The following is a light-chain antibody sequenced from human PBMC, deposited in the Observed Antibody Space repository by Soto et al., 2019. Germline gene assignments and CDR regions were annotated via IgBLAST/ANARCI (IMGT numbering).Light chain of an antibody. V-gene: IGLV1-40*01. CDR1: SSNIGAGYD. CDR2: GNT. Sequence: QSVLTQPPSMSGAPGQRVTISCTGSSSNIGAGYDVHWYQLLPGTAPKLLIYGNTNRPSGVPDRFSGSKSGTSASLAITGRRAEDEADYYCQSHDSSLNSWVFGVGTKLTVL. CDR3: QSHDSSLNSWV. J-gene: IGLJ3*02.